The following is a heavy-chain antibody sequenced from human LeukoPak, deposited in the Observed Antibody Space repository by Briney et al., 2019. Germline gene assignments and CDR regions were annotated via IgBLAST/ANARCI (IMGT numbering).Heavy chain of an antibody. CDR1: GFTFSSYS. CDR3: VRDFRSADY. Sequence: GGSLRLSCAASGFTFSSYSMNWVRQARGQGPMWVSRICPDGTGISYADSVKARFTTSRDNAKNTVCLQMNSLREEDTAVYYCVRDFRSADYWGQGTLVTVSS. CDR2: ICPDGTGI. J-gene: IGHJ4*01. V-gene: IGHV3-74*01.